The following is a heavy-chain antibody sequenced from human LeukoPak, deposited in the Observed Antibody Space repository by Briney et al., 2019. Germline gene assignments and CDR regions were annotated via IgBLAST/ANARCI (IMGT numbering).Heavy chain of an antibody. CDR2: ISHSGSA. Sequence: SETLSLTYTVSGYSISTDYYWGWIRQPPGKGLEWIGEISHSGSANYNPSLKSRVTISMDKSKNQLSLKLNFVTAADTAVYYCARDRGGYTYSHDYWGQGTLVTVSS. J-gene: IGHJ4*02. D-gene: IGHD5-18*01. CDR3: ARDRGGYTYSHDY. CDR1: GYSISTDYY. V-gene: IGHV4-38-2*02.